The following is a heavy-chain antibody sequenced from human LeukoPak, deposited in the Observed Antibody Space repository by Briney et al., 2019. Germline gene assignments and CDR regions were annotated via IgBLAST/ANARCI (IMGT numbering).Heavy chain of an antibody. V-gene: IGHV4-59*08. Sequence: SETLSLTCTVSGGAISGHYWSWVRQPPGEGLECFGYIYYTGYTNYNPSLKSRVTMSVDTSNNQFSLRLTSVTAADTAIYYCARLPGVGSNPPFDYWGQGTLVTVSS. D-gene: IGHD2-15*01. CDR3: ARLPGVGSNPPFDY. J-gene: IGHJ4*02. CDR2: IYYTGYT. CDR1: GGAISGHY.